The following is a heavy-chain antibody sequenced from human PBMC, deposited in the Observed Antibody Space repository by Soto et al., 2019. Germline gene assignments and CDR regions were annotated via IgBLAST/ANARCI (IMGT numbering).Heavy chain of an antibody. V-gene: IGHV3-33*01. Sequence: QVQLVESGGGVVQPGRSLRLSCAASGFTFSSYGMHWVRQAPGKGLEWVAVIWYDGSNKYYADSVKGRFTISRDNSKNTLYLQMNRLRAEDTAVYYCAREWRYSGYGAFFDYWGQGTLVTVSS. J-gene: IGHJ4*02. CDR3: AREWRYSGYGAFFDY. CDR2: IWYDGSNK. CDR1: GFTFSSYG. D-gene: IGHD5-12*01.